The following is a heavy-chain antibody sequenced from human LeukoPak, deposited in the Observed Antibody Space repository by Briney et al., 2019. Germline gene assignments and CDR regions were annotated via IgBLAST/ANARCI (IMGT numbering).Heavy chain of an antibody. Sequence: ASVKVSCKASGYTFTNYYMHWVRQAPGQGLEWMGIINPSGDTTSYAQKFQGRVTMTRDTSTIQGRVTMTRGTSTSTVYMELSSLRSEDTAVYYCARGIGSGYDLGFDYSGQGTLVTVSS. J-gene: IGHJ4*02. CDR1: GYTFTNYY. CDR2: INPSGDTT. CDR3: ARGIGSGYDLGFDY. V-gene: IGHV1-46*01. D-gene: IGHD5-12*01.